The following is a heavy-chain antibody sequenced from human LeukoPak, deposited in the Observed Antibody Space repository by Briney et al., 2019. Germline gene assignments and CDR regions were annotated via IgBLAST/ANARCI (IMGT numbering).Heavy chain of an antibody. CDR1: GGSISSSSYY. CDR2: IYYSGSI. V-gene: IGHV4-39*01. CDR3: ASPDSSGWAKGDY. Sequence: PSETLSLTCTVSGGSISSSSYYWGWIRQPPGKGLEWIGSIYYSGSIYYNPSLKSRVTISVDTSKNQFSLKLSSVTAADTAVYYCASPDSSGWAKGDYWGQGTLVTVSS. D-gene: IGHD6-19*01. J-gene: IGHJ4*02.